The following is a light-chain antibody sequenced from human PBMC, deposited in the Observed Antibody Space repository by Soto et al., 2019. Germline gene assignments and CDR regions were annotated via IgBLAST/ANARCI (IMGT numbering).Light chain of an antibody. V-gene: IGLV3-9*01. Sequence: SYELTQPLSVSVALGQTARSTCGGNNIGSKNVHWYQQKPGQAPVLVIYRDSNRPSGIPERFSGSNSGNTATLTISRAQAGDEADYYCQVWDSSTVVFGGGTTLTVL. CDR1: NIGSKN. CDR3: QVWDSSTVV. CDR2: RDS. J-gene: IGLJ2*01.